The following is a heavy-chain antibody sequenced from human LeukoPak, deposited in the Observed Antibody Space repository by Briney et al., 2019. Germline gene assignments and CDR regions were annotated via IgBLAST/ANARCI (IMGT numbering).Heavy chain of an antibody. Sequence: GASVKVSCKASGYTFTGYYMHWVRQAPGQGLEWMGWINPNSGGTNYAQKFQGRVTMTRDTSISTAYMELGRLRSDDTAVYYCARDKPPYSSGWYREDWFNPWGQGTLVTVSS. V-gene: IGHV1-2*02. CDR2: INPNSGGT. J-gene: IGHJ5*02. CDR3: ARDKPPYSSGWYREDWFNP. D-gene: IGHD6-19*01. CDR1: GYTFTGYY.